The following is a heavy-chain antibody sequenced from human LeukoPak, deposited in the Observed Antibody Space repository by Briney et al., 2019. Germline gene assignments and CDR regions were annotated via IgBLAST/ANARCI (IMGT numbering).Heavy chain of an antibody. CDR1: GYTFTSYY. V-gene: IGHV1-46*01. D-gene: IGHD6-13*01. Sequence: ASVTVSCKASGYTFTSYYMHWVRQAPGQGLEWMGIINPSGGSTSYAQKFQGRVTMTRDMSTSTVYMELSSLRSEDTAVYYCARDGTAAYAFDIWGQGTMVTVSS. CDR2: INPSGGST. J-gene: IGHJ3*02. CDR3: ARDGTAAYAFDI.